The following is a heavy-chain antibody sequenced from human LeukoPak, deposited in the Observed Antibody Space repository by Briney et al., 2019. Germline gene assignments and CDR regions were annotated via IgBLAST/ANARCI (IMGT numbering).Heavy chain of an antibody. J-gene: IGHJ3*02. V-gene: IGHV1-69*05. CDR2: IIPIFGTA. Sequence: ASAKVSCKASGGTFSSYAISWVRQAPGQGLEWMGGIIPIFGTANYAQKFQGRVTITTDESTSTAYMELSSLRSEDTAVYYCARGAAARLDDAFDIWGQGTMVTVSS. CDR3: ARGAAARLDDAFDI. CDR1: GGTFSSYA. D-gene: IGHD6-13*01.